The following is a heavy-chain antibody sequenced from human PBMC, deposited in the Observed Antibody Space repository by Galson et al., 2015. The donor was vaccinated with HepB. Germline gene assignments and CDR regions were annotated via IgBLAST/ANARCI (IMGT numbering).Heavy chain of an antibody. CDR3: ARLRGRTWDGFDI. Sequence: SLRLSCAASGFTFSSYWMSWVRQAPGKGLEWVANIKHDGSDKYYVDSVKGRFTISRDNAKNSLYVQMNSLRVDDTAVYYCARLRGRTWDGFDIWGQGTMVTVSS. D-gene: IGHD4-17*01. J-gene: IGHJ3*02. CDR2: IKHDGSDK. CDR1: GFTFSSYW. V-gene: IGHV3-7*01.